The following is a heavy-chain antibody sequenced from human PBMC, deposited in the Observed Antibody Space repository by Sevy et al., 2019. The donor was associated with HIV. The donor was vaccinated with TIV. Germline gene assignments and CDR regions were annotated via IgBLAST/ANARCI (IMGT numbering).Heavy chain of an antibody. V-gene: IGHV3-30*18. D-gene: IGHD3-10*01. CDR2: ISYDGSNK. CDR3: AKTGSYGSGSYYGFDY. J-gene: IGHJ4*02. CDR1: GFTFSSYG. Sequence: GGSLRLSCAASGFTFSSYGMHWVRQAPGKGLEWVAVISYDGSNKYYADSVKGRFTISRDNSKNTLYLQMNSLRAEDTAVYYCAKTGSYGSGSYYGFDYWGQRTLVTVSS.